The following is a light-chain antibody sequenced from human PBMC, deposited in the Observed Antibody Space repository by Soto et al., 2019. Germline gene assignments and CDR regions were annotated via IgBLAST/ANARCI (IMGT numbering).Light chain of an antibody. Sequence: EIVMTQSPVTLSVSPGERATLSCRASQSVRSTYLAGYQQKPGQAPRLLIFGVSNRAAGIPARFSGGGSGTEFTLPISSLQSEDFAVYYFQQYGDMPITFGVGTKVAIK. V-gene: IGKV3-15*01. CDR3: QQYGDMPIT. CDR1: QSVRSTY. J-gene: IGKJ4*01. CDR2: GVS.